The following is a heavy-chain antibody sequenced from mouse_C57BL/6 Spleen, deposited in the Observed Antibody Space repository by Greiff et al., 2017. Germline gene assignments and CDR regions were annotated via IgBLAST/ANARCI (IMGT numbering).Heavy chain of an antibody. J-gene: IGHJ4*01. CDR2: IRNKANGYTT. CDR1: GFTFTDYY. V-gene: IGHV7-3*01. Sequence: EVKLMESGGGLVQPGGSLSLSCAASGFTFTDYYMSWVRQPPGKALEWLGFIRNKANGYTTEYSASVKGRFTISRDNSQSILYLQMNALRAEDSATYYCARDYGSSYEDMDYWGQGTSVTVSS. D-gene: IGHD1-1*01. CDR3: ARDYGSSYEDMDY.